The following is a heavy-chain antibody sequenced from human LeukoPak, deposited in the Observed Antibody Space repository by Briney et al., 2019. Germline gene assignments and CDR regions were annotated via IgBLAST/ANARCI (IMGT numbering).Heavy chain of an antibody. V-gene: IGHV1-18*01. J-gene: IGHJ4*02. CDR3: AHQGVAGPDYFDY. CDR1: GDTFTRYG. CDR2: ISAYNGKT. Sequence: ASVKVSCKASGDTFTRYGISWVRQAPGQGLEWMGWISAYNGKTNYAQKLQDRVTMTTDTSTTTAYMELRSLRSDDTAVYYCAHQGVAGPDYFDYWGQGTLVTVSS. D-gene: IGHD6-19*01.